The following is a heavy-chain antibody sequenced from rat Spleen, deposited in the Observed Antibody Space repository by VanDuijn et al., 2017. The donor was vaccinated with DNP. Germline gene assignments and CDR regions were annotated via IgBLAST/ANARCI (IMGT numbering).Heavy chain of an antibody. CDR3: ASPYNYGGYY. D-gene: IGHD1-11*01. CDR2: ISSGGST. CDR1: GFSLTSYT. Sequence: QVQLKESGPGLVQPSQTLSLTCTVSGFSLTSYTVSWVRQPPGKGLEWIAAISSGGSTYYNSALKSRLSISRDTSKSQVFLKMNSLQTEDTAMYFCASPYNYGGYYWGQGVMVTVSS. V-gene: IGHV2-6*01. J-gene: IGHJ2*01.